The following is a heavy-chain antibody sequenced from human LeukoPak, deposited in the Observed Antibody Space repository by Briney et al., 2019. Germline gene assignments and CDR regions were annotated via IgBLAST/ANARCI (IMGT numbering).Heavy chain of an antibody. CDR2: MRYDGSNR. D-gene: IGHD5-24*01. Sequence: PGGSLRLSCAASGFTFSSYGMHWVRQAPGKGLEWVAFMRYDGSNRNYADSVKGRFTISRDNAKNSLYLQMNSLRAEDTAVYYCARVLSRMATRSHLDYWGQGTLVTVSS. V-gene: IGHV3-30*02. J-gene: IGHJ4*02. CDR3: ARVLSRMATRSHLDY. CDR1: GFTFSSYG.